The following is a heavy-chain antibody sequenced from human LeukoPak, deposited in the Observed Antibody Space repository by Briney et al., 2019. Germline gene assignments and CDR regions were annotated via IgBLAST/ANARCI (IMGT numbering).Heavy chain of an antibody. Sequence: GGSLRLSCAASGFTFSDYYMSWIRQAPGKGLEWVSYISSSGSTIYYADSVKRRFTISRDNAKNSLYLQMNSLRAEDTAVYYCARDKIPSMDFWIGRNYYGMDVWGQGTTVTVSS. CDR1: GFTFSDYY. J-gene: IGHJ6*01. CDR2: ISSSGSTI. CDR3: ARDKIPSMDFWIGRNYYGMDV. D-gene: IGHD3-3*01. V-gene: IGHV3-11*01.